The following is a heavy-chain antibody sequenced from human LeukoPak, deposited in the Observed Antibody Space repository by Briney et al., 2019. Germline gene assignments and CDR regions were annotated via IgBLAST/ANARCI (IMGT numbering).Heavy chain of an antibody. Sequence: PSETLSLTCTVSGDSISNYYWSWIRQPAGKGLEWIGRIYTSGSTNYNPSLKSRVTMSVDTSKNQFSLKLSSVTAADTAVYYCARDLQAIAARPIRYYYYYDMDVWGKGTTVTVSS. V-gene: IGHV4-4*07. CDR1: GDSISNYY. J-gene: IGHJ6*03. D-gene: IGHD6-6*01. CDR2: IYTSGST. CDR3: ARDLQAIAARPIRYYYYYDMDV.